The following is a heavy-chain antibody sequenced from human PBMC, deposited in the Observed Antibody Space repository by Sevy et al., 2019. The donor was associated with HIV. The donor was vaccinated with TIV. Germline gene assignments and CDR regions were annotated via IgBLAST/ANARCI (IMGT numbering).Heavy chain of an antibody. J-gene: IGHJ6*02. V-gene: IGHV1-18*01. D-gene: IGHD3-10*01. Sequence: ASVKVSCKASGYTFTSYGISWVRQAPGQGLEWVGWISAYNGNTNYAQKLQGRVTMTTDTSTSTAYMELRSLRSDDTAVYYCARRTGSARHYYYYYGMDVWGQGTTVTVSS. CDR3: ARRTGSARHYYYYYGMDV. CDR1: GYTFTSYG. CDR2: ISAYNGNT.